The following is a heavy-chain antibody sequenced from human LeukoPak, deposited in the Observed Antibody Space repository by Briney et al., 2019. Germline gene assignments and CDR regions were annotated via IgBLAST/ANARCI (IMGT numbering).Heavy chain of an antibody. V-gene: IGHV4-30-2*01. J-gene: IGHJ5*02. CDR1: GASISSGDYY. D-gene: IGHD6-13*01. Sequence: PSETLSLTCTVSGASISSGDYYWTWIRQPPGKGLEWIGYIYDSGRTDFNPSLKSRVTISVDRSKNQFSLKLSSVTAADTALYYCARGSRVAVSGSRPFDPWGQGTLVTVSS. CDR3: ARGSRVAVSGSRPFDP. CDR2: IYDSGRT.